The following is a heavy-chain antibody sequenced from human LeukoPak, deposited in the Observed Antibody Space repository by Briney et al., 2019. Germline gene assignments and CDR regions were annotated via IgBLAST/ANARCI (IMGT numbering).Heavy chain of an antibody. CDR2: IKPSGGST. J-gene: IGHJ3*02. D-gene: IGHD2-2*01. Sequence: ASVKVTCKASGYTFTRYYMHWVRQAPGQGLEWMGIIKPSGGSTSYAQKFQGRVTMTRDTSTSTVYMELSSLRSEDTAVYYCARAHCSSTSCWNDAFDIWGQGTMVTVSS. V-gene: IGHV1-46*01. CDR3: ARAHCSSTSCWNDAFDI. CDR1: GYTFTRYY.